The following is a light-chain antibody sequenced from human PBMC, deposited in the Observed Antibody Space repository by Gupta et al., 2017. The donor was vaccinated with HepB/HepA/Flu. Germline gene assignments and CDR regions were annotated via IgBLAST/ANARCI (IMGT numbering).Light chain of an antibody. Sequence: QSALTQPRSVSGSPGQSVTISCTGTSNNIGLYHYVSWYQHHPGKAPILIIYDVNKRPAGVPDRFSASKAGTTASLTISGHEAEDDAYYYYCSYAGTYTLVFGGGTKMTVL. V-gene: IGLV2-11*01. CDR1: SNNIGLYHY. J-gene: IGLJ2*01. CDR2: DVN. CDR3: CSYAGTYTLV.